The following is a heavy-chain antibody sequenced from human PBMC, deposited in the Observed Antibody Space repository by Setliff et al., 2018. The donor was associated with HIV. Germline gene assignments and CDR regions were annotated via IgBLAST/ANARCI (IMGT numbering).Heavy chain of an antibody. CDR1: GYSFTSYA. V-gene: IGHV1-3*03. Sequence: ASVKVSCKASGYSFTSYAIHWVRQAPGQRLEWMGWINAGNGNTKYSQEFQGRVTITRDTSASTAYMELSSLKSENMAVYYCARGATYDNFWTAHPPIDYWGQGTPVTVSS. J-gene: IGHJ4*02. D-gene: IGHD3-3*01. CDR3: ARGATYDNFWTAHPPIDY. CDR2: INAGNGNT.